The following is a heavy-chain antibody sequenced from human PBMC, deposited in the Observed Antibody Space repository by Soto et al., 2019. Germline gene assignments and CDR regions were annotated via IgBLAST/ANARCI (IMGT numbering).Heavy chain of an antibody. CDR3: AHRPHPLWFGEPIRPFEP. V-gene: IGHV2-5*02. J-gene: IGHJ5*02. CDR1: GFSLSTSGVG. D-gene: IGHD3-10*01. CDR2: IYWDDDK. Sequence: QITLKESGPTLVKPTQTLTLTCTFSGFSLSTSGVGVGWIRQPPGKALEWLALIYWDDDKRYSPSLKSRLTITKDTSKNQVVLTMTNMDPVDTATYYCAHRPHPLWFGEPIRPFEPWGQGTLVTVSS.